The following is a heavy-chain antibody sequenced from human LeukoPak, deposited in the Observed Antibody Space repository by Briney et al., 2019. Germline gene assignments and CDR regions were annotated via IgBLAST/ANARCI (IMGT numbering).Heavy chain of an antibody. CDR1: GFTFSSYA. CDR2: ISYDGSNK. CDR3: ARVKMYKWELLGAFDY. V-gene: IGHV3-30-3*01. Sequence: GGSLRLSCAASGFTFSSYAMHWVRQAPGKGLEWVAVISYDGSNKYYADSVKGRFTISRDNSKNTLYLQMNSLGAEDTAVYYCARVKMYKWELLGAFDYWGQGTLVTVSS. D-gene: IGHD1-26*01. J-gene: IGHJ4*02.